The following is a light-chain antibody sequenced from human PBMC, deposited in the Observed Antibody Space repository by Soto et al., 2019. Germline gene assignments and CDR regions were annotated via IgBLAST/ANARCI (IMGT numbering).Light chain of an antibody. CDR1: QSINSE. CDR2: GAS. CDR3: QQGHNWPLT. J-gene: IGKJ2*01. V-gene: IGKV3-15*01. Sequence: EIVMTQSPATLSLSPGERAALSCRASQSINSELAWYQQKPGQPPRLLIYGASTRATGVPARFXGSESGSXXXXXXXXLQSEDFAVYYCQQGHNWPLTFGQGTRLEI.